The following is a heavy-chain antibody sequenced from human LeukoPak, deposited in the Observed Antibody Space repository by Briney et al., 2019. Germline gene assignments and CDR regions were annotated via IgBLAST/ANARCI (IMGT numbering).Heavy chain of an antibody. CDR1: GFTFIRYG. CDR2: IYYDGSHK. V-gene: IGHV3-33*01. CDR3: ARGYFDWLNWFDP. J-gene: IGHJ5*02. Sequence: GGSLRLSCAASGFTFIRYGMHWVRQAPGKGLDWVALIYYDGSHKYYAYSVEGRFTISRDNSKNTLYLQMNSLRAEDTAVYYCARGYFDWLNWFDPWGEGTLVTVSS. D-gene: IGHD3-9*01.